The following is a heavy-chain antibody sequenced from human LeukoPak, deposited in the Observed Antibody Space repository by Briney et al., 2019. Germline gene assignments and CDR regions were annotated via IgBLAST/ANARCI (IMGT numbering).Heavy chain of an antibody. CDR1: GYTFTGYY. J-gene: IGHJ6*02. V-gene: IGHV1-46*01. CDR3: ARDSPQYLTPHTVVVTAINYYYYGMDV. CDR2: INPSGGST. Sequence: ASVKVSCKASGYTFTGYYMHWVRQAPGQGLEWMGIINPSGGSTSYAQKFQGRVTMTRDTSTSTVYMELSSLRSEVTAVYYCARDSPQYLTPHTVVVTAINYYYYGMDVWGQGTTVTVSS. D-gene: IGHD2-21*02.